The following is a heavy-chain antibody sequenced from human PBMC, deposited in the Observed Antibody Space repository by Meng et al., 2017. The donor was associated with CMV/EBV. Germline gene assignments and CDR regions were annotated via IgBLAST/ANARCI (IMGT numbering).Heavy chain of an antibody. CDR2: IKQDGSEK. D-gene: IGHD4-17*01. J-gene: IGHJ6*02. CDR1: GFTFSSYW. CDR3: TTTVTTSYYYYYGMDV. Sequence: GGSLSLSCAASGFTFSSYWMSWVRQAPGKGLEWVANIKQDGSEKYYVDSVKGRFTISRDNAKNSLYLQMNSLRAEDTAVYYCTTTVTTSYYYYYGMDVWGQGTTVTVSS. V-gene: IGHV3-7*01.